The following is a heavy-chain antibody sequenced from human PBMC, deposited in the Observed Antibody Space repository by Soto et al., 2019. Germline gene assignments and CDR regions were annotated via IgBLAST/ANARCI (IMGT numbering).Heavy chain of an antibody. J-gene: IGHJ4*02. Sequence: EVLLLQSGGGLVQPGGSLRLYCAASGFTFGDYAMTWVRQAPGKGLEWVSDISDGDGDTHYADSVKGRFTTSRDNSKNTLYLQMSSLRAEDAAVYYCAKGRTYFDFWGQGTLVTVSS. CDR3: AKGRTYFDF. V-gene: IGHV3-23*01. CDR1: GFTFGDYA. CDR2: ISDGDGDT.